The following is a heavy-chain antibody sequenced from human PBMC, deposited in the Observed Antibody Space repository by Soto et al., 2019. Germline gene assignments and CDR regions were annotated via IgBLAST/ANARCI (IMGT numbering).Heavy chain of an antibody. Sequence: SETLSLTCTVSGGSVSSSNYYWGWIRQPPGKGLEWIGSIYYSGSTAYNSSLKSRVTMSVDTSKNQLSLRLSSVTAADTAVYYCASPTLGAFDIWGQGTMVTVSS. CDR2: IYYSGST. CDR1: GGSVSSSNYY. D-gene: IGHD3-16*01. V-gene: IGHV4-39*01. CDR3: ASPTLGAFDI. J-gene: IGHJ3*02.